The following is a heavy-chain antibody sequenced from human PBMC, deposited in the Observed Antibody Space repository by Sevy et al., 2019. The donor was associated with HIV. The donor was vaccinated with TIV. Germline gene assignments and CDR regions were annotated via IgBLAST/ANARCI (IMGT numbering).Heavy chain of an antibody. J-gene: IGHJ6*03. Sequence: GGSLRLSCAVSGFSFDSYGMTWVRQAPGKGLEWVSGISGSGTRTYYADSVKGRFSISRDNSKNRLYLQMNSLRSEDTALDYLAKGGGGHYDPDEIGYYFYYYNMDVWGKGTPVTVSS. D-gene: IGHD3-22*01. CDR3: AKGGGGHYDPDEIGYYFYYYNMDV. CDR2: ISGSGTRT. V-gene: IGHV3-23*01. CDR1: GFSFDSYG.